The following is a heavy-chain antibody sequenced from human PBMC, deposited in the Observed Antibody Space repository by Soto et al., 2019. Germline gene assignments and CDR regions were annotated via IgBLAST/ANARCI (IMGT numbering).Heavy chain of an antibody. CDR1: GFTFSNAW. D-gene: IGHD5-12*01. CDR2: VKSKTDGGTI. J-gene: IGHJ4*02. V-gene: IGHV3-15*01. CDR3: IGTYSGSSMRFDY. Sequence: EVQLVESGGGLVKPGGSLRLSCAASGFTFSNAWMTWDRQAPGKGLEWVGRVKSKTDGGTIDYAAPVKDRFTISRDDSKNTLYLQMNSLKTEDTAVYYCIGTYSGSSMRFDYWGQGTLVTVSS.